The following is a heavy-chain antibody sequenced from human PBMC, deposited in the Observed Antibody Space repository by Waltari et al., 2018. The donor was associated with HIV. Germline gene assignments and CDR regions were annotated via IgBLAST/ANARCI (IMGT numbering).Heavy chain of an antibody. J-gene: IGHJ4*02. CDR3: ARQSGAYYFDY. D-gene: IGHD4-17*01. V-gene: IGHV3-48*01. Sequence: EVQLVESGGGLVQPGGSLRLSCAASGFTFSSSSMNWVRQAQGKGLEWVSYISSTTNTIYYADSVKGRFTISRDNAKNSLYLQMNSLRADDTAVYYCARQSGAYYFDYWGQGTLLTVSS. CDR2: ISSTTNTI. CDR1: GFTFSSSS.